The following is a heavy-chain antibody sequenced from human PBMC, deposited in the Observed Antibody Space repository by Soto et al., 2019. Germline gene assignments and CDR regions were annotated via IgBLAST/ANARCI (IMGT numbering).Heavy chain of an antibody. CDR3: AKDGHYYDSSGYVNWFDP. CDR2: ISSSAGNT. CDR1: GFTFSNYD. Sequence: PGGSLRLSCAASGFTFSNYDMSWVRQAPGKGLEWVSVISSSAGNTFYADSVKGRFTISRDNSKNTMYLQMNSLRAEDTAVYYCAKDGHYYDSSGYVNWFDPWGQGTLVTVSS. V-gene: IGHV3-23*01. J-gene: IGHJ5*02. D-gene: IGHD3-22*01.